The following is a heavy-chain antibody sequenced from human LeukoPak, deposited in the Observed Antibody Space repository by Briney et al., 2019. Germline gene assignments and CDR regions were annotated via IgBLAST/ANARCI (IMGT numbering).Heavy chain of an antibody. Sequence: SVKVSCKASGGTFSSYAISWVRQAPGQGLEWMGGIIPIFGTANYARKFQGRVTITADESTSTAYMELSSLRSEDTAVYYCARGSLWGAYYYYMDVWGKGTTVTVSS. J-gene: IGHJ6*03. CDR3: ARGSLWGAYYYYMDV. D-gene: IGHD7-27*01. CDR2: IIPIFGTA. CDR1: GGTFSSYA. V-gene: IGHV1-69*01.